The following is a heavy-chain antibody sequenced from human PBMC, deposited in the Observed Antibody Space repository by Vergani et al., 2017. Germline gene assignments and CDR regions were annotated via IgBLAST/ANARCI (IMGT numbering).Heavy chain of an antibody. CDR1: GFTFDDYA. V-gene: IGHV3-9*01. Sequence: EVQLVESGGGLVQPGRSLRLSCAASGFTFDDYAMHWVRQAPGKGLEWVSGISWNSGSIGYADSVKGRFTISRDNSKNTLYLQMNSLRAEDTAVYYCAKAKWELDYFDYWGQGTLVTVSS. CDR2: ISWNSGSI. CDR3: AKAKWELDYFDY. J-gene: IGHJ4*02. D-gene: IGHD1-26*01.